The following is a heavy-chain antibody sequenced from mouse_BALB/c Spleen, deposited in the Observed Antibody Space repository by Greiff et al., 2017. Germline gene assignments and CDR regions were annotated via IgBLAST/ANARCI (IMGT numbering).Heavy chain of an antibody. D-gene: IGHD2-3*01. Sequence: EVKLVESGGGLVQPGGSRKLSCAASGFTFSSFGMHWVRQAPEKRLEWVAYISSGSSTIYYADTVKGRFTISRDNPKNTLFLQMTSLRSEDTAMYYCARWGGYYPYAMDYWGQGTSVTVSS. CDR1: GFTFSSFG. CDR3: ARWGGYYPYAMDY. J-gene: IGHJ4*01. V-gene: IGHV5-17*02. CDR2: ISSGSSTI.